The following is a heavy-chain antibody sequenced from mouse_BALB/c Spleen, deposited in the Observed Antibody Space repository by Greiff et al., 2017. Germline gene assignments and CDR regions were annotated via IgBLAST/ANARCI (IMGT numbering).Heavy chain of an antibody. J-gene: IGHJ4*01. CDR2: ISSGSSTI. CDR3: ARNGYSYYAMDY. CDR1: GFTFSSFG. D-gene: IGHD2-3*01. Sequence: VKLVESGGGLVQPGGSRKLSCAASGFTFSSFGMHWVRQAPEKGLEWVAYISSGSSTIYYADTVKGRFTISRDNPKNTLFLQMTSLRSEDTAMYYCARNGYSYYAMDYWGQGTSVTVSS. V-gene: IGHV5-17*02.